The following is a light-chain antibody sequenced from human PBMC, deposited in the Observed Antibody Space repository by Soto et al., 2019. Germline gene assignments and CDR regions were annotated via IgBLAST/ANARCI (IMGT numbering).Light chain of an antibody. CDR1: ESIATW. CDR2: DAS. J-gene: IGKJ2*01. CDR3: HQYNSY. Sequence: HMTQSPSTLSASVGDRVTITCRASESIATWLAWYQQKPGKAPKLLIYDASRLESGVPSRFSGGGSGKEFTLTISDLQPDDFATYYCHQYNSYFGQGTKLEI. V-gene: IGKV1-5*01.